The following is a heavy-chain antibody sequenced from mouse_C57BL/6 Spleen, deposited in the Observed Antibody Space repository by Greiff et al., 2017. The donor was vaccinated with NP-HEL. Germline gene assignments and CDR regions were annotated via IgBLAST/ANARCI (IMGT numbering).Heavy chain of an antibody. CDR3: ARRRGYFDV. Sequence: VQLQQPGAELVKPGASVKLSCKASGYTFTSYWMQWVKQRPGQGLEWIGEIDPSDSYTNYNQKFKGKATLTVDTSSSTAYMQLSSLTSEDSAVYYCARRRGYFDVWGTGTTVTVSS. J-gene: IGHJ1*03. V-gene: IGHV1-50*01. CDR1: GYTFTSYW. CDR2: IDPSDSYT.